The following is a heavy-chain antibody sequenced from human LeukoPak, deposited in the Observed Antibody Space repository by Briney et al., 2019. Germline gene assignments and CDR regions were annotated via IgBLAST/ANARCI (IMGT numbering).Heavy chain of an antibody. CDR2: INHSGST. D-gene: IGHD3-3*01. J-gene: IGHJ5*02. V-gene: IGHV4-34*01. Sequence: SETLSLTCAVYGGSFSGYYWSWIRQPPGKGLEWIGEINHSGSTNYNPSLKSRVTVSADTSKNQFSLKLSSVTAADTAVYYCARGRRGVLRFLEWLSHFNWFDPWGQGTLVTVSS. CDR3: ARGRRGVLRFLEWLSHFNWFDP. CDR1: GGSFSGYY.